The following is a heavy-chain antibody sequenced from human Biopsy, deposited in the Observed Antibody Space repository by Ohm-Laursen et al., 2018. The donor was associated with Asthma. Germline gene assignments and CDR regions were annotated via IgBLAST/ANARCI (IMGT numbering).Heavy chain of an antibody. V-gene: IGHV4-4*02. D-gene: IGHD3-16*01. CDR3: ARHVSRHHNFDY. J-gene: IGHJ4*02. CDR1: GGSINSSTW. Sequence: SDTLSLTCTVSGGSINSSTWWSWVRQPPGQGLEWIGEFFHTGSTNYSPSLKSRVPISVDKSKNQFSLNLSAVTAADTAVYYCARHVSRHHNFDYWGQGTLVTVSS. CDR2: FFHTGST.